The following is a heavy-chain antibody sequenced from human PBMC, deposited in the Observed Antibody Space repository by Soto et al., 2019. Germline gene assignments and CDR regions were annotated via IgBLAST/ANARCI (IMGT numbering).Heavy chain of an antibody. CDR2: IWYDGSNK. CDR1: GFTFSSYG. J-gene: IGHJ6*02. V-gene: IGHV3-33*01. Sequence: GGSLRLSCAASGFTFSSYGMHWVRQAPGKGLEWVAVIWYDGSNKYYADSVKGRFTISRDNSKNTLYLQMNSLRAEDTAVYYCARDHHIAAAGPYGMDVWGQGTTVTVSS. CDR3: ARDHHIAAAGPYGMDV. D-gene: IGHD6-13*01.